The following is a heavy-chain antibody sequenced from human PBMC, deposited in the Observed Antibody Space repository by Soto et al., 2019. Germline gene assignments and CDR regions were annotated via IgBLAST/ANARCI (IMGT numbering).Heavy chain of an antibody. CDR2: IYYSGST. V-gene: IGHV4-30-4*01. J-gene: IGHJ4*02. Sequence: QVQLQESGPGLVKPSQTLSLTCTVSGRSISSVNYYWSWIRQPPGKGLEWIGYIYYSGSTYYNPSLRSRVTIAVNKYKNQFSLKMSSVTAADTAVYYCARYGSGECNRGSCYSPFDYWGQGTLVTVSS. CDR1: GRSISSVNYY. D-gene: IGHD2-15*01. CDR3: ARYGSGECNRGSCYSPFDY.